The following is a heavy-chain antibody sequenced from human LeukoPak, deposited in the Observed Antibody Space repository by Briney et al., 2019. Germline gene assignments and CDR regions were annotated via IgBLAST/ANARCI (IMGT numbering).Heavy chain of an antibody. D-gene: IGHD3-3*01. CDR2: INWNGGST. J-gene: IGHJ3*02. CDR1: GFTFDDYG. Sequence: GGSLRLSCAASGFTFDDYGMSWVRQAPGKGLEWVSGINWNGGSTGYADSVKGRFTISRDNAKNSLYLQMNSLRAEDTALYYCAREVPYYDFWSGYSGGDAFDIWGQGTMVTVSS. CDR3: AREVPYYDFWSGYSGGDAFDI. V-gene: IGHV3-20*04.